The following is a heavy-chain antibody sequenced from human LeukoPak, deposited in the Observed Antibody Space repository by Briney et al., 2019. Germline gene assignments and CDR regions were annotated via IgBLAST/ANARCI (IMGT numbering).Heavy chain of an antibody. D-gene: IGHD4-17*01. J-gene: IGHJ4*02. CDR1: GFTFSSYW. V-gene: IGHV3-7*01. CDR3: ARGPRQRDYGDYGNY. CDR2: IKQDGSEK. Sequence: PGGSLRLSCAASGFTFSSYWMSWVRQAPGKGLEWVANIKQDGSEKYYVDSVEGRFTISRDNAKNSLYLQMNSLRAEDTAVYYCARGPRQRDYGDYGNYWGQGTLVTVSS.